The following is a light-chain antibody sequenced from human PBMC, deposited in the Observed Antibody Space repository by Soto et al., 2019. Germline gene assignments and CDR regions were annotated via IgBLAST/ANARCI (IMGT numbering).Light chain of an antibody. J-gene: IGKJ5*01. CDR2: WAS. CDR3: QQYYSTPVT. V-gene: IGKV4-1*01. Sequence: DIVMTQSPDSLAVSLGERATMNCKSSLSLLYSSNNKNYLAWYQQNPGQPPKLLIYWASTRESGVPDRFSGSGSGTDFTLTISSLQAEDVAVYYCQQYYSTPVTFGQGTRLEI. CDR1: LSLLYSSNNKNY.